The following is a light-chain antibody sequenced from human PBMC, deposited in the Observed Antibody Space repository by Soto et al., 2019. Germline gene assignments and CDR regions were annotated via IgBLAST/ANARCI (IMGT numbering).Light chain of an antibody. Sequence: QSALTQPASVSGSPGQSITISCTGTSSDVGGYNYVSWYQQHPGKAPKLMIYEVSHRPSGVSNRFSGPKSGNTASLTISGLQAEDEADYYCSSYTSSSTPPYVFGTGTKVTVL. CDR3: SSYTSSSTPPYV. J-gene: IGLJ1*01. V-gene: IGLV2-14*01. CDR2: EVS. CDR1: SSDVGGYNY.